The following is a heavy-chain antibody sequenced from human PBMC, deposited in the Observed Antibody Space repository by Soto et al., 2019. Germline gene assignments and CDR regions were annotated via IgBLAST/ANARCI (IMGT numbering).Heavy chain of an antibody. Sequence: GGSLRLSCAASGFTFSSYAMSWVRQAPGKGLEWVSAISGSGGSTYYADSVKGRFTIFRDNSKNTLYLQMSSLRAEDTAVYYCAKDMDIVVVPAAIPARGYYYYYYGMDVWGQGTTVTVSS. V-gene: IGHV3-23*01. CDR2: ISGSGGST. CDR1: GFTFSSYA. CDR3: AKDMDIVVVPAAIPARGYYYYYYGMDV. D-gene: IGHD2-2*02. J-gene: IGHJ6*02.